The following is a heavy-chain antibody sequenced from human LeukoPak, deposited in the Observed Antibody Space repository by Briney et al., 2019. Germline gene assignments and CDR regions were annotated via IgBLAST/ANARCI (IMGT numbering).Heavy chain of an antibody. J-gene: IGHJ4*02. V-gene: IGHV1-18*01. Sequence: ASVKVSCKASGYTFTSYGISWVRQAPGQGLEWMGWISAYNGNTNYAQKLQGRVTMTTDTSTSTAYIELRSLRSDDTAVYYCARAGYDYVWGSYRLEFDYWGQGTLVTVSS. D-gene: IGHD3-16*02. CDR1: GYTFTSYG. CDR3: ARAGYDYVWGSYRLEFDY. CDR2: ISAYNGNT.